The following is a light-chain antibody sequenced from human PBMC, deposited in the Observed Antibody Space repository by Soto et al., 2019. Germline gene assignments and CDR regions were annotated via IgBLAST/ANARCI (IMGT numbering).Light chain of an antibody. CDR3: QQYVTSRRT. Sequence: EIVLTQSPGTLSLSPGERVTLSCRASQSVSSYLAWYQQKPGQAPRLLLYDASTRATGIPARFSGSGSGTDFTLTINRLEPEDFAVYYCQQYVTSRRTFGPGTKVDI. V-gene: IGKV3-20*01. CDR2: DAS. CDR1: QSVSSY. J-gene: IGKJ1*01.